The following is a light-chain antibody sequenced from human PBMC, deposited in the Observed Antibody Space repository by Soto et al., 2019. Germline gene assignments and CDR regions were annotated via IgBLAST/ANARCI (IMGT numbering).Light chain of an antibody. CDR2: DAS. CDR1: QNVNNW. J-gene: IGKJ1*01. V-gene: IGKV1-5*01. CDR3: QQYNTYWT. Sequence: DIQMTQFPSALSASVGDRVTITCRASQNVNNWLAWYQHKPGKAPQLLIYDASVLETGVPSRFSGSGSGTEFTLAISGLQSDDFATYYCQQYNTYWTFGPGTKMDIK.